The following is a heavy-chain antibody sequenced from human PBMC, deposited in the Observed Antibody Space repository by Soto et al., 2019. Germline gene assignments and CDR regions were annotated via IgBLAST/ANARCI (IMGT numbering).Heavy chain of an antibody. CDR3: ARVPRGAWYSQSLY. CDR2: ISAYNGNT. Sequence: QVQLVQSGAEVKKPGASVKVSCKASGYTFTSYGISWVRQAPGQGLEWMGWISAYNGNTNIVPKLQGRVTMTTDTSTSTAYMELRSLRSDDTAVYYCARVPRGAWYSQSLYWGQGSLVTVSS. J-gene: IGHJ4*02. CDR1: GYTFTSYG. D-gene: IGHD6-13*01. V-gene: IGHV1-18*04.